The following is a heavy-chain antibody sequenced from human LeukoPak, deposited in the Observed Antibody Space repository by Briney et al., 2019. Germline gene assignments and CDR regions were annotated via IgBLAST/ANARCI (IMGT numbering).Heavy chain of an antibody. CDR3: ARGPYYDILTGYYKGLDY. D-gene: IGHD3-9*01. CDR2: MNPNSGNT. V-gene: IGHV1-8*03. Sequence: ASVKVSCKASGGTFSSYAINWVRQATGQGLEWMGWMNPNSGNTGYAQKFQGRVTITRNTSISTAYMELSSLRSEDTAVYYCARGPYYDILTGYYKGLDYWGQGTLVTVSS. J-gene: IGHJ4*02. CDR1: GGTFSSYA.